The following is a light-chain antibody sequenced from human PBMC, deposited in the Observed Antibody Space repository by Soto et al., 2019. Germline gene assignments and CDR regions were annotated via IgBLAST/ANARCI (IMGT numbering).Light chain of an antibody. CDR1: SGSVSITSY. CDR2: STN. CDR3: ALYLGGGITV. Sequence: QTVVTQDPSISVSPGGTVTLTCGLTSGSVSITSYPSWFQQTPGQAPRTLIYSTNTRSSGVSDRFSGSILGGKAALTITGAQAADESDYYCALYLGGGITVFGGGTKLTVL. V-gene: IGLV8-61*01. J-gene: IGLJ3*02.